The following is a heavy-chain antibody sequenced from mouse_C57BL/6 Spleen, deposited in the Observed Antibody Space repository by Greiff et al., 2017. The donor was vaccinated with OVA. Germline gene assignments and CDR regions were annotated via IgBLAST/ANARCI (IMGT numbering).Heavy chain of an antibody. D-gene: IGHD4-1*01. V-gene: IGHV1-64*01. CDR2: IYPNSGST. CDR3: ARRLGTRYWYFDV. Sequence: QVQLQQSGAELVKPGASVKLSCKASGYTFTGYWMHWVKQRPGQGLEWIGMIYPNSGSTNYNEKFKSKATLTVDKSSSTAYMQLSSLTSEDSAVYYCARRLGTRYWYFDVWGTGTTVTVSS. J-gene: IGHJ1*03. CDR1: GYTFTGYW.